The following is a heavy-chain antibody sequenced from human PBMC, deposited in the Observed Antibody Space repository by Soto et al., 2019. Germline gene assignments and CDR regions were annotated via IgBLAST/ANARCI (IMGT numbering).Heavy chain of an antibody. D-gene: IGHD4-17*01. V-gene: IGHV1-69*02. J-gene: IGHJ5*02. CDR1: GGTFSSYT. CDR2: IIPILGIA. CDR3: ARGVRDDYGRGGSWFDP. Sequence: QVQLVQSGAEVKKPGSSVKVSCKASGGTFSSYTISWVRQAPGQGLEWMGRIIPILGIANYAQKFQGRVTMTAEKSTSTAEMELRRLRAEDTAVYYCARGVRDDYGRGGSWFDPWGQGTLVTVSS.